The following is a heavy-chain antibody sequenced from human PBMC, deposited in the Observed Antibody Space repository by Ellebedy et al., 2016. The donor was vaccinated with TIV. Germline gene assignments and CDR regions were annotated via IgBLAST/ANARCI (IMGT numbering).Heavy chain of an antibody. D-gene: IGHD3-22*01. CDR2: ISAYNGNT. Sequence: ASVKVSCKASGYTFTSYGISWVRQAPGQGLEWMGWISAYNGNTNYAQKLQGRVTMTTDTSTSTAYMELRSLRSDDTAVYYCARDDAMIVVENAFDIWGQGTMVTVSS. CDR1: GYTFTSYG. V-gene: IGHV1-18*01. CDR3: ARDDAMIVVENAFDI. J-gene: IGHJ3*02.